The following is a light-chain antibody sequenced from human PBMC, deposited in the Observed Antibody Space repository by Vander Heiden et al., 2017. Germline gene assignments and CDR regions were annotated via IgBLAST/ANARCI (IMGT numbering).Light chain of an antibody. CDR3: QQSYSTLGT. V-gene: IGKV1-39*01. CDR1: QSISSY. J-gene: IGKJ1*01. CDR2: AAS. Sequence: DIQMTQSPSSLSASVGDRVTITCRASQSISSYLNWYQQKPGKAPKLLIYAASSLQSGVPSRFSGSGSGTDFTLTISRLQPEDFATYYCQQSYSTLGTFGQGTQVEIK.